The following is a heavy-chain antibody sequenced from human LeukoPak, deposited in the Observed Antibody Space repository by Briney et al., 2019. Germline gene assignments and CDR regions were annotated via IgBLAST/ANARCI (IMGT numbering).Heavy chain of an antibody. CDR1: GGSISSYY. D-gene: IGHD4-17*01. J-gene: IGHJ2*01. V-gene: IGHV4-59*08. Sequence: SETLSLTCTVSGGSISSYYWSWIRQPPGKGLEWIGYIYYSGSTNYNPSLKSRVTISVDTSKNQFSLKLSSVTAADTAVYYCARHEEGDGDYGGGYWYFDLWGRGTLVTVSS. CDR2: IYYSGST. CDR3: ARHEEGDGDYGGGYWYFDL.